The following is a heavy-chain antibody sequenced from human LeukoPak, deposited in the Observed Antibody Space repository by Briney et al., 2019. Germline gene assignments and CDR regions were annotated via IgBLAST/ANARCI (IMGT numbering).Heavy chain of an antibody. CDR2: ISGSGGST. Sequence: AGGSLRLSCAASGFTFSNYAMNWVRQGPGKGLERVSTISGSGGSTYYADSVKGRFTISRDNSKNTLYLQMNSLRAEDTALYYCARRGDNWGPFDYWGQGTLVTVSS. CDR1: GFTFSNYA. D-gene: IGHD7-27*01. CDR3: ARRGDNWGPFDY. J-gene: IGHJ4*02. V-gene: IGHV3-23*01.